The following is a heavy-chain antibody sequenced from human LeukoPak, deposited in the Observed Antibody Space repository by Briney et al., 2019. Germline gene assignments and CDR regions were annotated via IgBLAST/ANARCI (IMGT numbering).Heavy chain of an antibody. CDR1: GFTFSSYA. V-gene: IGHV3-21*01. CDR2: ISSSSSYI. Sequence: GGSLRLSCAASGFTFSSYAMSWVRQAPGKGLEWVSSISSSSSYIYYADSVKGRFTISRDNAKNSLYLQMNSLRAEDTAVYYCARDLVRGSYKTPPGYWGQGTLVTVSS. D-gene: IGHD1-26*01. CDR3: ARDLVRGSYKTPPGY. J-gene: IGHJ4*02.